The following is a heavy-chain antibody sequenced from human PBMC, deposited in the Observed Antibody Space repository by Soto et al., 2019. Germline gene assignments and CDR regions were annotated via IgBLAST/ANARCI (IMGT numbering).Heavy chain of an antibody. CDR2: IDHSGIT. J-gene: IGHJ4*02. Sequence: SETLSLTCAVSGVSFSGFRWSYIRQSPGKGLEWIGEIDHSGITFYNPSLESRVTISLDTSKSQFSLNLDSVTAADTAVYFCARDFAYFDSWGQGTLVTVSS. CDR3: ARDFAYFDS. CDR1: GVSFSGFR. V-gene: IGHV4-34*01. D-gene: IGHD3-3*01.